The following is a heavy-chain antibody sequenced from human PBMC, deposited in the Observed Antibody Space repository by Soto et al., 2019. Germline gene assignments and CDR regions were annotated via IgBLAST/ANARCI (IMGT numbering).Heavy chain of an antibody. CDR2: ISAYNGNT. D-gene: IGHD2-8*01. CDR1: GYTFTSYG. Sequence: ASVKVSCKASGYTFTSYGISWVRQAPGQGLEWVGWISAYNGNTNYAQKLQGRVTMTTDTSTSTAYMELRSLRSDDTAVYYCARDRNYCTNGVCYIKFYYYYGMDVWGQGTTVTVSS. V-gene: IGHV1-18*01. CDR3: ARDRNYCTNGVCYIKFYYYYGMDV. J-gene: IGHJ6*02.